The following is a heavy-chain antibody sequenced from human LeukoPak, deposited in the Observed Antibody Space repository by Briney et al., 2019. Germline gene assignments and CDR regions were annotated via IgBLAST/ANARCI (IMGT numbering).Heavy chain of an antibody. CDR2: IGAAGDS. Sequence: GGSLRLSCAASGFSFSSYDMHWVRQVTGKGLEWVSTIGAAGDSYYPGSVKGRFTISRENARNSLYLQLNSLRAGDTAVYYCARGKGSWYYFDSWGQGTLVTVSS. CDR1: GFSFSSYD. J-gene: IGHJ4*02. V-gene: IGHV3-13*01. CDR3: ARGKGSWYYFDS. D-gene: IGHD6-13*01.